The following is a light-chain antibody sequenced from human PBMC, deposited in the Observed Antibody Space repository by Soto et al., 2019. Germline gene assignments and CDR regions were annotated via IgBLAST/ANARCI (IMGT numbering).Light chain of an antibody. CDR2: LGS. Sequence: DIVMTQSPLSLPVTPGEPASISCRSSQSLLHSNGYNYFDWYVQKPGQSPQLLIYLGSNRASGVPDRFSGSGSGTDFTLRISRVEAEDVGVYYCMQALQTPLTFGGGTKVEIK. J-gene: IGKJ4*01. V-gene: IGKV2-28*01. CDR3: MQALQTPLT. CDR1: QSLLHSNGYNY.